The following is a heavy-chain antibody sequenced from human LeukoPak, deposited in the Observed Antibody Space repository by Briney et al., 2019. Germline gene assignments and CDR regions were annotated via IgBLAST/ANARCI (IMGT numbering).Heavy chain of an antibody. D-gene: IGHD1-26*01. CDR2: IYYSGSA. J-gene: IGHJ4*02. Sequence: SETLSLTCTVSGGSISSYYWSWIRQPPGKGLEWIGYIYYSGSANYNPSLKSRVTISVDTSKNQFSLNLSSVTAADTAVYYCARHKPNEAGSFDYWGQGTLVTVSS. CDR3: ARHKPNEAGSFDY. V-gene: IGHV4-59*08. CDR1: GGSISSYY.